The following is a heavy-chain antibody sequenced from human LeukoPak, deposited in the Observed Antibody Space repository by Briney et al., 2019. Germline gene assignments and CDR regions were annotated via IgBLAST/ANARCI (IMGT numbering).Heavy chain of an antibody. Sequence: ALRLSCAASGFTFSSYAMHWVRQAPGKGLEWVAVISYDGSNKYYADSVKGRFTISRDNSKNTLYLQMNSLRAEDTAVYYCAKDGSYGSGPYYYYYYYMDVWGKGTTVTISS. CDR1: GFTFSSYA. CDR3: AKDGSYGSGPYYYYYYYMDV. J-gene: IGHJ6*03. V-gene: IGHV3-30*04. D-gene: IGHD3-10*01. CDR2: ISYDGSNK.